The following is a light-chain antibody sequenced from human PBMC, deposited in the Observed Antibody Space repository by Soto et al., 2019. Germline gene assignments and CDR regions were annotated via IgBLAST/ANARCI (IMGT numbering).Light chain of an antibody. Sequence: QSALTQPPSVSGAPGQRVTISCTGSSSNIGAGYDVHWYQHLPGTAPKLLIYSNNQRPSGVPDRFSGSKSGTSASLAVSGLQSEDEADYYCAAWDYTLNAYVFGTGTKVTVL. V-gene: IGLV1-44*01. CDR1: SSNIGAGYD. J-gene: IGLJ1*01. CDR3: AAWDYTLNAYV. CDR2: SNN.